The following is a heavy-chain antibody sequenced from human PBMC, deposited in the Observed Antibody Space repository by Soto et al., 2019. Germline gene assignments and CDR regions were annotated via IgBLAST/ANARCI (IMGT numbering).Heavy chain of an antibody. D-gene: IGHD4-17*01. Sequence: SGPTLVNPSQALTLTCTFSGFSLTTYGMRXSWIRQTPGKALEWLARIDWDDDKFYSTSLKTRLTISKDTPKNQVVLTLTNMEPVDTGTYYCARDYGGNSKLDPWGPGTLVTVFS. J-gene: IGHJ5*02. CDR1: GFSLTTYGMR. V-gene: IGHV2-70*04. CDR2: IDWDDDK. CDR3: ARDYGGNSKLDP.